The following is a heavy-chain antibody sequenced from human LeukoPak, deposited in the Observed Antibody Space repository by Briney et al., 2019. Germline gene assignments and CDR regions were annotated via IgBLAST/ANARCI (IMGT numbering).Heavy chain of an antibody. CDR1: GYRFTNYW. CDR3: ARLPSMVRGVIGFDY. CDR2: IYPGDSET. Sequence: GESLKISCKGSGYRFTNYWIGWVRQMPGKGLEWMGIIYPGDSETRYSPSFQGQVTISADKSISTAYLQRSSLKASDTAMYYCARLPSMVRGVIGFDYWGQGTLVTVSS. V-gene: IGHV5-51*01. D-gene: IGHD3-10*01. J-gene: IGHJ4*02.